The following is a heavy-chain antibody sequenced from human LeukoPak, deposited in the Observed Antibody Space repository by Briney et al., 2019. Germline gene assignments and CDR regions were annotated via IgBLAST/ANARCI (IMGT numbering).Heavy chain of an antibody. D-gene: IGHD3-22*01. CDR3: ARGRGVVISAFDI. Sequence: GWSVTLSCAASGFTFRNYAMHWLRQAPAKGLEWVAVISYDGSNKYYADSVKGRFTISRDNSKNTLYLQMNSLIAEDTAVYYCARGRGVVISAFDIGGQGKMVTVS. CDR2: ISYDGSNK. V-gene: IGHV3-30*04. CDR1: GFTFRNYA. J-gene: IGHJ3*02.